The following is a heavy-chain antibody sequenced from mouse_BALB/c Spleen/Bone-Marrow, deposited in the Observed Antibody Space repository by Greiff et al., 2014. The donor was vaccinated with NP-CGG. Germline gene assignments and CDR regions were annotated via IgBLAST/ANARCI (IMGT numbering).Heavy chain of an antibody. J-gene: IGHJ1*01. CDR1: GFNIKDYY. Sequence: EVQVVESGAELVRPGALVKLSCKASGFNIKDYYMHWVKQRPGQGLGWIGWIDPENGNTIYDPKFQGKASITADTSSNTAYLQLSSLTSEDTAVYYCASGYYGSSPYWYFDVWGAGTTVTVSS. D-gene: IGHD1-1*01. V-gene: IGHV14-1*02. CDR2: IDPENGNT. CDR3: ASGYYGSSPYWYFDV.